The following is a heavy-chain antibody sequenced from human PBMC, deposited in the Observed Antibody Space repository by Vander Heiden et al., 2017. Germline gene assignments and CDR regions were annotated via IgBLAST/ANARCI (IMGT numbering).Heavy chain of an antibody. CDR1: GGTFRGYA. V-gene: IGHV1-69*01. CDR2: IIPTFGIT. J-gene: IGHJ6*02. CDR3: ARGTIEGVTGTSYYYHMDV. D-gene: IGHD1-26*01. Sequence: SCAASGGTFRGYAVTWVRQAPGQGLEWMGGIIPTFGITNYAQKVQGRVTITADESTRTVYMELSSLRSEDTAVYFCARGTIEGVTGTSYYYHMDVWGQRSTVTVSS.